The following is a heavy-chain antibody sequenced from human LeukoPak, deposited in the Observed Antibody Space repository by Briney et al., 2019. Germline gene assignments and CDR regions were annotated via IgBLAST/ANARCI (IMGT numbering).Heavy chain of an antibody. V-gene: IGHV1-2*02. CDR2: INPNSGGT. Sequence: RASVQASCKTSGYTFTGYYMHWVRQDPGQGLEWMRWINPNSGGTNYAPKFQGRVTMTRDTSISTSYLELSRLRSDDTAVYYCARGVCSSTSCSVYYYYYYMDVWGKGTTVTVSS. J-gene: IGHJ6*03. CDR3: ARGVCSSTSCSVYYYYYYMDV. D-gene: IGHD2-2*01. CDR1: GYTFTGYY.